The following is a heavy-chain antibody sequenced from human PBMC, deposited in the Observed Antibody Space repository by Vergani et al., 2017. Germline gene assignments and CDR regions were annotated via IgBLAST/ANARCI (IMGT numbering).Heavy chain of an antibody. CDR1: GGTFSSYA. V-gene: IGHV1-69*01. CDR2: IIPIFGTA. CDR3: ARWDVEMATITQGAFDY. J-gene: IGHJ4*02. Sequence: QVQLVQSGAEVKKPGSSVKVSCKASGGTFSSYAISWVRQAPGQGLEWMGGIIPIFGTANYAQKFQGRVTITADESTSTAYMELSSLRSEDTAVYYCARWDVEMATITQGAFDYWGQGTLVTVSS. D-gene: IGHD5-24*01.